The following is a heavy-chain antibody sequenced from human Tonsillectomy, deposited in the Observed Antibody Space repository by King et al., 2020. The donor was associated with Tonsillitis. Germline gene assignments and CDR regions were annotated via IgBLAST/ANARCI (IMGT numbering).Heavy chain of an antibody. CDR2: INPNSGGT. CDR1: GYTFTGYY. Sequence: VQLVESGAEVKKPGASVKVSCKASGYTFTGYYMHWVRQAPGQGLEWMGWINPNSGGTNYAPKFQGRVTVTRDTSISTAYMELSRLRADDTAVYYCAAGVCSGGCCPYYFDSWGQGTLVTVSS. V-gene: IGHV1-2*02. J-gene: IGHJ4*02. CDR3: AAGVCSGGCCPYYFDS. D-gene: IGHD2-15*01.